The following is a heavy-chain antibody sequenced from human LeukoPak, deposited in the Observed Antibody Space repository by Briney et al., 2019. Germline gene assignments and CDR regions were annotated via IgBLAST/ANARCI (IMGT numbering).Heavy chain of an antibody. Sequence: SETLSLTCAVYGGSFSGYYWSWIRQPPGKGLEWIGSIYYSGSTYYNPSLKSRVTISVDTSKNQFSLKLSSVTAADTAVYYCARQPHISSSWYGPLDYWGQGTLVTVSS. CDR3: ARQPHISSSWYGPLDY. J-gene: IGHJ4*02. CDR2: IYYSGST. V-gene: IGHV4-34*01. CDR1: GGSFSGYY. D-gene: IGHD6-13*01.